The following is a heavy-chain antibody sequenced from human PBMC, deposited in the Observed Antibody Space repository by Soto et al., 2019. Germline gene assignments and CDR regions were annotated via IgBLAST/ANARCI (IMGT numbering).Heavy chain of an antibody. CDR1: GYTFSDHG. D-gene: IGHD2-8*01. CDR2: ISAYNGAT. J-gene: IGHJ5*02. Sequence: QIQLVQPGAEVKKPGASVRVSCKASGYTFSDHGFSWVRQGPGQGLEWLGWISAYNGATDYAQKFQGRVTLTTDTSTSTAYMELRSLRSDDTAVYYCAKDRPRLTQQFNGVSWGQGTLVTVSS. CDR3: AKDRPRLTQQFNGVS. V-gene: IGHV1-18*01.